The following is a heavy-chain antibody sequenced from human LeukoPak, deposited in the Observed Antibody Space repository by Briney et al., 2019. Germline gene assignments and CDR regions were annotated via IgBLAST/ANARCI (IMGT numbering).Heavy chain of an antibody. V-gene: IGHV3-30*18. D-gene: IGHD2-15*01. CDR2: ISYDGSNK. J-gene: IGHJ4*02. Sequence: GGSLRLSCAVSGFTFSSYGMHWVRQAPGKGLEWVALISYDGSNKYYADSVKGRFTISRDNSKNTLYLQMNSLRAEDTAVYYCAKENVNFLAGVRGGYFDYWGQGTLVTVSS. CDR3: AKENVNFLAGVRGGYFDY. CDR1: GFTFSSYG.